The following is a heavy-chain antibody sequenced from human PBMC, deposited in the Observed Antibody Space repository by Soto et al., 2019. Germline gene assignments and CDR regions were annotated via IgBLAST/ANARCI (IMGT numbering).Heavy chain of an antibody. D-gene: IGHD2-15*01. V-gene: IGHV4-39*01. Sequence: QLQLQESGPGLVKPSETLSLTCTVSGGSISSSSYYWGWIRQPPGKGLEWIGSIYYSGSTYYNPSLKSRVTISVDTSKNQFSLKLSSVTAADTAVYYCARQSVVVPFDYWGQGTLVTVSS. J-gene: IGHJ4*02. CDR1: GGSISSSSYY. CDR3: ARQSVVVPFDY. CDR2: IYYSGST.